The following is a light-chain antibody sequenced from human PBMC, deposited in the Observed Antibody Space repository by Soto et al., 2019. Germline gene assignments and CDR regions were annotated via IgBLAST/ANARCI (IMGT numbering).Light chain of an antibody. CDR2: EGT. V-gene: IGLV2-23*01. Sequence: QSVLTQPASVSGSPGQSITISCTGTTSDVGSYNRVSWYQQHPGKAPKVMIYEGTKRPSGVSNRFSGSKSGNTASLTISGLQAEDEADYYCCSYAGTSYVFGTGTKLTVL. J-gene: IGLJ1*01. CDR1: TSDVGSYNR. CDR3: CSYAGTSYV.